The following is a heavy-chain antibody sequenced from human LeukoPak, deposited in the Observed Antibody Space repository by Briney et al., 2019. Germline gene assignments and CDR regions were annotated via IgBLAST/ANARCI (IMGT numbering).Heavy chain of an antibody. Sequence: SETLSLTCAVYGGSFSGYYWSWIRQPPGKGLEWIGEINHSGSTNYNPSLKSRVTISVDTSKNQFSLKLSSVTAADTAVYYCARDVVAVAAYYFDYWGQGTLVTVSS. CDR2: INHSGST. CDR3: ARDVVAVAAYYFDY. J-gene: IGHJ4*02. CDR1: GGSFSGYY. D-gene: IGHD2-15*01. V-gene: IGHV4-34*01.